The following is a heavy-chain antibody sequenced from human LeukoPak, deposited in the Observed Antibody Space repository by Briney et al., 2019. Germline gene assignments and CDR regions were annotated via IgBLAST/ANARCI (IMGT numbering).Heavy chain of an antibody. J-gene: IGHJ5*02. CDR1: GYTFNNYY. Sequence: GASVKVSCKASGYTFNNYYIHLVRQAPGQGLEWMGWINTDSGDTNYSQKFQGRVTMTRDTSINTLYMELSRLTYDDTAIFYCTREARAGNWFDPWGQGTLITVS. D-gene: IGHD5-12*01. CDR2: INTDSGDT. CDR3: TREARAGNWFDP. V-gene: IGHV1-2*02.